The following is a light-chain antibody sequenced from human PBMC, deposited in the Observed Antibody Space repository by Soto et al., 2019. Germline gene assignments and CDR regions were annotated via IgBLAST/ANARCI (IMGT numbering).Light chain of an antibody. Sequence: VLTQSPGTLSLSPGERATLSCRASQSVGSNYLAWYQQKPGQAPRLVIYDASRRATGIPDRFSGSGSGPDFTLTISRLEPEDFAVYYCQRYGDSPKTFGQGTKLEIK. J-gene: IGKJ2*01. CDR2: DAS. CDR1: QSVGSNY. V-gene: IGKV3-20*01. CDR3: QRYGDSPKT.